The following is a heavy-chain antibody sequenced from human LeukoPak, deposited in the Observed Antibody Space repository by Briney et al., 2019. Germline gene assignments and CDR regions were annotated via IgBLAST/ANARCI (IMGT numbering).Heavy chain of an antibody. CDR3: ARASFGDPGYMDV. D-gene: IGHD2/OR15-2a*01. Sequence: GSLRLSCAASGFNVSSTYMTWVRQAPGKGLEWIGEINHSGSTNYNPSLKSRVTISVDTSKNQFSLKLSSVTAADTAVYYCARASFGDPGYMDVWGKGTTVTISS. J-gene: IGHJ6*03. CDR2: INHSGST. CDR1: GFNVSSTY. V-gene: IGHV4-34*01.